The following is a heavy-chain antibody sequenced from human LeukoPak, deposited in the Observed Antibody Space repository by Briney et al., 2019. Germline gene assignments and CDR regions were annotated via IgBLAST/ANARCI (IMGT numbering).Heavy chain of an antibody. V-gene: IGHV1-2*02. CDR3: AREAAARRYWFDP. CDR1: GYTFTSYG. CDR2: INPNSGGT. J-gene: IGHJ5*02. D-gene: IGHD6-13*01. Sequence: ASVKVSCKASGYTFTSYGISWVRQAPGQGLEWMGWINPNSGGTNYAQKFQGRVTMTRDTSISTAYMELSRLRSDDTAVYYCAREAAARRYWFDPWGQGTLVTVSS.